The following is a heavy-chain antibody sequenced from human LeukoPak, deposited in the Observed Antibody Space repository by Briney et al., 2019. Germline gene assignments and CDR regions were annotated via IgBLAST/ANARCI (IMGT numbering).Heavy chain of an antibody. D-gene: IGHD5-18*01. CDR2: IYYSGST. CDR3: ARDADTAMVPDWYFDL. J-gene: IGHJ2*01. CDR1: GGSFSSSDYY. V-gene: IGHV4-61*08. Sequence: SETLSLTCTVSGGSFSSSDYYCSWIRQPPGKGLEWIGYIYYSGSTNYNPSLKSRVTISVDTSKNQFSLKLSSVTAADTAVYYCARDADTAMVPDWYFDLWGRGTLVTVSS.